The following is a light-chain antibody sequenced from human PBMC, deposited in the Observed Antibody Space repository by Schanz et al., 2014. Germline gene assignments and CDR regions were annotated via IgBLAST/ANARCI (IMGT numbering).Light chain of an antibody. CDR2: GAS. Sequence: EIVLTQSPGTLSLSPGERATLSCRASQSVRSTYLAWYQQRPAQAPRLLIYGASSRATGIPDRFSGSGSGTDFTLTIGRLEPEDFAVYYCQQYGRSLWTFGQGTKVEIK. CDR1: QSVRSTY. V-gene: IGKV3-20*01. J-gene: IGKJ1*01. CDR3: QQYGRSLWT.